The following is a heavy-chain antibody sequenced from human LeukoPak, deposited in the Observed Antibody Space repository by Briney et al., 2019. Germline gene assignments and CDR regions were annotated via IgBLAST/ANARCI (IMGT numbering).Heavy chain of an antibody. CDR1: GGSFSGYY. D-gene: IGHD4-17*01. CDR3: ARSYGDYVYYGMDV. CDR2: INHSGST. J-gene: IGHJ6*04. Sequence: SETLSLTCAVYGGSFSGYYWSWIRQPPGKGLEWIGEINHSGSTNYNPSLKSRVTISVDTSKSQFSLKLSSVTAADTAVYYCARSYGDYVYYGMDVWGKGTTVTVSS. V-gene: IGHV4-34*01.